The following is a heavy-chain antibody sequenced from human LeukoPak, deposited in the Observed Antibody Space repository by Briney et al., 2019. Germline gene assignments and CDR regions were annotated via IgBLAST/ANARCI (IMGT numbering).Heavy chain of an antibody. J-gene: IGHJ6*02. V-gene: IGHV4-4*02. CDR3: SGQLGDYYYGMDV. CDR2: IYHSGST. Sequence: PSETLSLTCAVSGGSISSSNWWSWVRQPPGKGLEWIGEIYHSGSTNYNPSLKSRVTISIDKSKNQFSLKLSSVTAADTAVYYCSGQLGDYYYGMDVWGQGTTVTVSS. D-gene: IGHD6-13*01. CDR1: GGSISSSNW.